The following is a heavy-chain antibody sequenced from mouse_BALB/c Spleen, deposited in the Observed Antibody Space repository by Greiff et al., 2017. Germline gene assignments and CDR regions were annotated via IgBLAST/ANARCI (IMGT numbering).Heavy chain of an antibody. V-gene: IGHV2-9*02. CDR2: IWAGGST. CDR3: ARDRGNYRYFDV. J-gene: IGHJ1*01. D-gene: IGHD2-1*01. CDR1: GFSLTSYG. Sequence: QVQLKESGPGLVAPSQSLSITCTVSGFSLTSYGVHWVRQPPGKGLEWLGVIWAGGSTNYNSALMSRLSISKDNSKSQVFLKMNSLQTDDTAMYYCARDRGNYRYFDVWAQGPRSPSPQ.